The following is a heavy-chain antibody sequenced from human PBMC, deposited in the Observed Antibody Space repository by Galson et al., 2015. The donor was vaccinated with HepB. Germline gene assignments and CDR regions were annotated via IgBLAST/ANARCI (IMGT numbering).Heavy chain of an antibody. D-gene: IGHD2-2*02. CDR2: IYYSGST. CDR3: ARQIIVVVPAAIRPLYNWFDP. J-gene: IGHJ5*02. Sequence: LSLTCTVSGGSISSSSYYWGWIRQPPGKGLEWIGSIYYSGSTYYNPSLRSRVTISVDTSKNQFSLKLSSVTAADTAVYYCARQIIVVVPAAIRPLYNWFDPWGQGTLVTVSS. V-gene: IGHV4-39*01. CDR1: GGSISSSSYY.